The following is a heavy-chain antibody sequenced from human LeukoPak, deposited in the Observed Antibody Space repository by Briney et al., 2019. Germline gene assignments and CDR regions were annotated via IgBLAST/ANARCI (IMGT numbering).Heavy chain of an antibody. Sequence: SVKVSCKASGGTFSSYAISWVRQAPGQGLEWMGGIIPIFGTANYAQKFQGRVTITADKSTSTAYMELSSLRSEDTAVYYCARELGYSYGSFDYWGRGTLVTVSS. D-gene: IGHD5-18*01. CDR2: IIPIFGTA. J-gene: IGHJ4*02. CDR1: GGTFSSYA. V-gene: IGHV1-69*06. CDR3: ARELGYSYGSFDY.